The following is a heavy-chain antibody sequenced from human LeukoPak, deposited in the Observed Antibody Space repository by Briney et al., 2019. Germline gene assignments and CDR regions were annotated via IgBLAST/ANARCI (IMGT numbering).Heavy chain of an antibody. J-gene: IGHJ4*02. D-gene: IGHD5-18*01. CDR1: GFTFSSYA. V-gene: IGHV3-23*01. CDR3: ARPPRGYSYQPPDY. Sequence: PGGSLRLSCAASGFTFSSYAMSWVRQAPGKGLEWVSAISGSGGSTYYADSVKGRFTISRDNSKNTLYLQMNSLRAEDTAVYYCARPPRGYSYQPPDYWGQGTLVTVSS. CDR2: ISGSGGST.